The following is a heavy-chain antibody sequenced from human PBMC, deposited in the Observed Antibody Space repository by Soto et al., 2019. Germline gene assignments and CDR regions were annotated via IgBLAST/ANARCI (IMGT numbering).Heavy chain of an antibody. Sequence: ASVKVSCKASGYTYTSYDINWVRQATGQGLEWMGRMNPNSGNTGYAQKFQGRVTMTRDTSVSTAYMELSRLRSDDTAVYYCARSDYGGEANPTANWFDPWGQGTLVTVSS. D-gene: IGHD4-17*01. J-gene: IGHJ5*02. CDR3: ARSDYGGEANPTANWFDP. V-gene: IGHV1-8*01. CDR2: MNPNSGNT. CDR1: GYTYTSYD.